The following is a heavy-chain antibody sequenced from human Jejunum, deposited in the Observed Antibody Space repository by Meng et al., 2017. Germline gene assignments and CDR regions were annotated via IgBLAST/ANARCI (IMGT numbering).Heavy chain of an antibody. CDR3: ARGSHYAFDV. Sequence: QVQLQLSGPGPVKPSQTLSLPCAISGDSVSSNTGAWNWIRQSPSRGLEWLGRTYYRSKWYNDYAVSVIGRITINPDTSKSQFSLQLNSVTPGDTAVYYCARGSHYAFDVWGQGTMVTVSS. CDR1: GDSVSSNTGA. V-gene: IGHV6-1*01. CDR2: TYYRSKWYN. J-gene: IGHJ3*01.